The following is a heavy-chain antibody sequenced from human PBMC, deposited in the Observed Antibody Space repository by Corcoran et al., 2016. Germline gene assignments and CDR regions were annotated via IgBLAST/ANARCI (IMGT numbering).Heavy chain of an antibody. J-gene: IGHJ4*02. V-gene: IGHV1-69*06. CDR1: GGTFSNYA. D-gene: IGHD4-17*01. CDR3: ARQDGPVSDFDY. CDR2: IIPIFDTT. Sequence: QVQLVQFGAEVKKPGSSVKVSCKASGGTFSNYAINWVRQAPGQGLEWMGGIIPIFDTTNYAQKFQGRVTINAATSTSTDYMELSSLRSDVKAVYYCARQDGPVSDFDYGGQGTPVTVSS.